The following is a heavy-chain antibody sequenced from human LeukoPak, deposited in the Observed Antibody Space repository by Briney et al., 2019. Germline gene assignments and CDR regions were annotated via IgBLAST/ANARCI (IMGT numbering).Heavy chain of an antibody. Sequence: SETLSLTCTVSGGSISSGDYYWSWIRQPPGEGLEWIGYIYYSGSTYYNPSLKSRVTISVDTSKNQFSLKLSSVTAADTAVYYCARWYYDFWSGYSRVDYWGQGTLVTVSS. D-gene: IGHD3-3*01. V-gene: IGHV4-30-4*08. CDR2: IYYSGST. J-gene: IGHJ4*02. CDR1: GGSISSGDYY. CDR3: ARWYYDFWSGYSRVDY.